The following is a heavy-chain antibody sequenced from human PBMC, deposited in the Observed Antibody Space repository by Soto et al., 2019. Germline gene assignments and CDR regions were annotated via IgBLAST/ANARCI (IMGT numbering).Heavy chain of an antibody. V-gene: IGHV3-15*07. Sequence: GGSLRLSCAASGFTFSNAWMNWVRQAPGKGLEWVGRIKSKTDGGTTDYDAPVKGRFTISRDDSKNTLYLQMNSLKTEDTAVYYCTTALAVAGYYYYYGMDVWGQGTTVTVSS. CDR2: IKSKTDGGTT. CDR3: TTALAVAGYYYYYGMDV. D-gene: IGHD6-19*01. J-gene: IGHJ6*02. CDR1: GFTFSNAW.